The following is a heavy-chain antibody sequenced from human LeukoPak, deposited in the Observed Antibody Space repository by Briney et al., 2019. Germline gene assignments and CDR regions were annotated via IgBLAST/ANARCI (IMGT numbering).Heavy chain of an antibody. CDR1: GFTFSDYT. V-gene: IGHV3-48*04. Sequence: PGGSLRLSCAASGFTFSDYTMNWVRQAPGKGLEWVSYIDLSGNTLYYVDSVRGRFTISRDNAKNSLYLQMNSLRAEDTAVYYCAKDVRSDYFDYWGQGTLVTVSS. CDR2: IDLSGNTL. J-gene: IGHJ4*02. CDR3: AKDVRSDYFDY.